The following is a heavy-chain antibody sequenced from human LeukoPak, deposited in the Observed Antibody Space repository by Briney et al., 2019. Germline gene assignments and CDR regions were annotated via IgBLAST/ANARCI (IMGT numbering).Heavy chain of an antibody. J-gene: IGHJ6*02. CDR3: ARVLLTYYYDSSGYSSIDYYGMDV. CDR2: ISSSGSTI. Sequence: PGGSLRLSCAASGFTVSSNYMSWVRQAPGKGLEWVSYISSSGSTIYYADSVKGRFTISRDNAKNSLYLQMNSLRAEDTAVYYCARVLLTYYYDSSGYSSIDYYGMDVWGQGTTVTVSS. D-gene: IGHD3-22*01. CDR1: GFTVSSNY. V-gene: IGHV3-11*01.